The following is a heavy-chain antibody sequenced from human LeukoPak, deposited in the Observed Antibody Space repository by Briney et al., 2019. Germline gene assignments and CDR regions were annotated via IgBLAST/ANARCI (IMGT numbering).Heavy chain of an antibody. D-gene: IGHD2-2*01. Sequence: ASVTVSCKASGYTFINYDINWVRQAAGQGLEWLGWMAPKTGNSGYAHRFQGRITMTRDTSTDTAYMELRNLGSDDTAVYYCARKTCSSTSCLHPWGQGTLVTVS. J-gene: IGHJ5*02. V-gene: IGHV1-8*01. CDR3: ARKTCSSTSCLHP. CDR1: GYTFINYD. CDR2: MAPKTGNS.